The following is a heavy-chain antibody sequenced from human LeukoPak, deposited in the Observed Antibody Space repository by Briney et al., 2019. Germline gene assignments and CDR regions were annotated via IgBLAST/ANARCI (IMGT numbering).Heavy chain of an antibody. CDR2: ISFDGSNR. V-gene: IGHV3-30*18. Sequence: PGGSLRLSCAASGFTFSSYGMHWVRQAPGKGLEWVAVISFDGSNRDYADSVKGRFTISRDNSKNTLYLQMNSLRAEDTAVYYCAKSAGYYDILTGYYGPPLYWGQGTLVTVSS. D-gene: IGHD3-9*01. CDR1: GFTFSSYG. CDR3: AKSAGYYDILTGYYGPPLY. J-gene: IGHJ4*02.